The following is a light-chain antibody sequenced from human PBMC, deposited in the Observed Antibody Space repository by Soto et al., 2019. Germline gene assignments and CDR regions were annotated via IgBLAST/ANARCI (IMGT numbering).Light chain of an antibody. CDR1: SSDVGAFNY. J-gene: IGLJ1*01. CDR2: DVS. Sequence: QSLLTQPASVSGSPGQAITISCSGTSSDVGAFNYVSWYQQHPGKAPKLMIYDVSNRPSGVSNRFSGSKSGNTASLTISGLRAEDEADYYCNSYTSNNTYVFGTGTKLTVL. V-gene: IGLV2-14*03. CDR3: NSYTSNNTYV.